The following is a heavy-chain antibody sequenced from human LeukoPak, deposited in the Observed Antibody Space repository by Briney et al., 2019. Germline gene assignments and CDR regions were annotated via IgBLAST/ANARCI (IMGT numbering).Heavy chain of an antibody. J-gene: IGHJ3*02. CDR1: GFTFSSYS. CDR3: AKDPNPSSGYYLDAFDI. CDR2: ISGSGGST. D-gene: IGHD3-22*01. Sequence: GGSLRLSCAASGFTFSSYSMNWGRQAPGKGLEWVSAISGSGGSTYYADSVKGRFTISRDNSKNTLYLQMNSLRAEDTAVYYCAKDPNPSSGYYLDAFDIWGQGTMVTVSS. V-gene: IGHV3-23*01.